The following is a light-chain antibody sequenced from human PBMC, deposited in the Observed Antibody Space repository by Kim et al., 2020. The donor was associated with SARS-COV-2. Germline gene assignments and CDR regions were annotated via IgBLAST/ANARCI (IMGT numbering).Light chain of an antibody. V-gene: IGKV3-11*01. CDR1: RNITAY. J-gene: IGKJ5*01. Sequence: LSPGERPTLSCRATRNITAYSSCDTQRPGQAPRLLISDASNRATVIPPRFSGTGSVTHISLTISSLEPEELGVYYCQQRSDWPPITFGQGTRLE. CDR2: DAS. CDR3: QQRSDWPPIT.